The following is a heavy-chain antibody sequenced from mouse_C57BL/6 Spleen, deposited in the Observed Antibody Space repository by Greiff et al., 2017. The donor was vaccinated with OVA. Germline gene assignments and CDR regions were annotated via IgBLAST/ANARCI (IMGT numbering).Heavy chain of an antibody. CDR3: TREGTYGSSYDYFDY. CDR1: GFTFSSYA. V-gene: IGHV5-9-1*02. Sequence: EVKLQESGEGLVKPGGSLKLSCAASGFTFSSYAMSWVRQTPEKRLEWVAYISSGGDYIYYADTVKGRFTISRDNARNTLYLQMSSLKSEDTAMYYCTREGTYGSSYDYFDYWGQGTTLTVSS. J-gene: IGHJ2*01. D-gene: IGHD1-1*01. CDR2: ISSGGDYI.